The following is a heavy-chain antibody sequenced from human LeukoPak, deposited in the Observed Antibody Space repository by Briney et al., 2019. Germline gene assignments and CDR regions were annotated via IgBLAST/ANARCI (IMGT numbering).Heavy chain of an antibody. CDR2: IYPADSDT. Sequence: GESLKISCKVSGYTFTTYWIGWVRQMPGKGLEWMGIIYPADSDTRYSPSFQGQVTISVDKSITTAYLQWSSLRASDTAIYYCAGRGTGTTLAFDYWGQGTLVTVSS. CDR3: AGRGTGTTLAFDY. D-gene: IGHD1-1*01. J-gene: IGHJ4*02. V-gene: IGHV5-51*01. CDR1: GYTFTTYW.